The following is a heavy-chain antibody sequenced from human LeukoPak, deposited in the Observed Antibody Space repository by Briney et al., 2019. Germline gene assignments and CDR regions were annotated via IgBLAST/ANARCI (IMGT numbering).Heavy chain of an antibody. CDR3: ARDRPGSGMDV. CDR1: GFTFSSYG. Sequence: GRSLRLSCAASGFTFSSYGMHWVRQAPGKGLGWVAVIWYDGRNKYYGDSVKGRFTVSRDNSKKTLYLQMNSLRAEDTAVYYCARDRPGSGMDVWGQGTTVTVSS. V-gene: IGHV3-33*01. CDR2: IWYDGRNK. J-gene: IGHJ6*02.